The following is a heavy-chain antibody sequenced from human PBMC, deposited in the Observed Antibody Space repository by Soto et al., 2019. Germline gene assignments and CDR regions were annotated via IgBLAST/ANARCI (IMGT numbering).Heavy chain of an antibody. J-gene: IGHJ4*02. CDR1: GFNFKKFA. CDR3: AKADGEQWLLPHLDN. D-gene: IGHD6-19*01. CDR2: ISCCGDST. Sequence: EVQLLESGGGVVQPGGSLRLSCVASGFNFKKFAMSWVRQAPGEGLEWVSGISCCGDSTSYADSVNGRFSIARDDSTNTLSLQMNNLRVEDTAKYYCAKADGEQWLLPHLDNWGQGTLGTVS. V-gene: IGHV3-23*01.